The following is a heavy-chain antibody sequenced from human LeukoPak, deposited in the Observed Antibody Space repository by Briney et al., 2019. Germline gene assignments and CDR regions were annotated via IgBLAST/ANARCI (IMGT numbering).Heavy chain of an antibody. CDR1: GGSISSSSYY. J-gene: IGHJ6*03. CDR2: IYYSGST. Sequence: TSETLSLTCTVSGGSISSSSYYWGWIRQPPGKGLEWIGSIYYSGSTYYNPSLKSRVTISVDRSKNQFSLKLSSVTAADTAVYYCANIAARPYYYYMDVWGKGTTVTVSS. V-gene: IGHV4-39*07. D-gene: IGHD6-13*01. CDR3: ANIAARPYYYYMDV.